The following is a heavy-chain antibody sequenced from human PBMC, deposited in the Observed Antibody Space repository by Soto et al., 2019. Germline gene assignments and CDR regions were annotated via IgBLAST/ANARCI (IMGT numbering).Heavy chain of an antibody. CDR2: IYDTDTT. D-gene: IGHD5-18*01. CDR3: HGYGY. Sequence: EVQLVESGGGLIQPGGSLRLSCAVSGFSVRANYMSWVRQAPGKGLEWVSVIYDTDTTYYADSVKGRFIISRDISKNILYLLMNVLRAEDTALYYCHGYGYWGQGTLVTVSS. J-gene: IGHJ4*02. V-gene: IGHV3-53*01. CDR1: GFSVRANY.